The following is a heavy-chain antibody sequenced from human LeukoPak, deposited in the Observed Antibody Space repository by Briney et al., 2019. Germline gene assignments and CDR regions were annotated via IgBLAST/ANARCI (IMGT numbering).Heavy chain of an antibody. CDR2: ISASGDRT. CDR1: GYTFSSYA. D-gene: IGHD3-10*01. V-gene: IGHV3-23*01. J-gene: IGHJ5*02. CDR3: AKNGEVLSWFDP. Sequence: GGSLRLSCAASGYTFSSYAMSWVRQAPGRGVEWVSAISASGDRTYYADSVKGRFTISRDNSKNTLYLQMNSLRAEDTAVYSCAKNGEVLSWFDPWGQGTLVTVSS.